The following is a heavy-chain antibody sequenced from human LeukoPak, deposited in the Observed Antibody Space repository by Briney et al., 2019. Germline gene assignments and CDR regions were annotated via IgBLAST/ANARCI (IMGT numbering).Heavy chain of an antibody. CDR1: GFTVSSNY. Sequence: GGSLRLSCAASGFTVSSNYMSWVRQAPGKGLEWVSAISGSGGNTYYADSVKGRFTISRDNSKNTLYLQMNSLRAEDTAVYYCAKDRRAGSYDYWGQGALVTASS. CDR2: ISGSGGNT. V-gene: IGHV3-23*01. J-gene: IGHJ4*02. CDR3: AKDRRAGSYDY. D-gene: IGHD3-10*01.